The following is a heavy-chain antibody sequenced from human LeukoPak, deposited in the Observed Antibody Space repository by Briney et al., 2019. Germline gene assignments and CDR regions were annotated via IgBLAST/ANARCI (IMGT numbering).Heavy chain of an antibody. D-gene: IGHD1-14*01. CDR2: IYYSGST. Sequence: SETLSLTCTVSGGSISSYYWSWIRQPPGKGLEWIGYIYYSGSTNYNPSLKSRVTISVDTSKNQFSLKLSSVTAADTAVYYCARTNLYYYYGMDVRGQGTTVTVSS. CDR1: GGSISSYY. V-gene: IGHV4-59*01. CDR3: ARTNLYYYYGMDV. J-gene: IGHJ6*02.